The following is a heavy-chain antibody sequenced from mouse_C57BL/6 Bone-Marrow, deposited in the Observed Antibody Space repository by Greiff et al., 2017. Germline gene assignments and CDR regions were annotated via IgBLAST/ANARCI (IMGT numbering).Heavy chain of an antibody. CDR2: IYPGDGDT. CDR3: ARPFFAY. J-gene: IGHJ3*01. V-gene: IGHV1-82*01. CDR1: GYAFSSSW. Sequence: QVQLKESGPALVKPGASVQISCKASGYAFSSSWMNWVKQRPGKGLEWIGRIYPGDGDTNYNGKFKGKATLTADKSSSTAYMQLSSLTSEDSAVYFCARPFFAYWGQGTLVTVSA.